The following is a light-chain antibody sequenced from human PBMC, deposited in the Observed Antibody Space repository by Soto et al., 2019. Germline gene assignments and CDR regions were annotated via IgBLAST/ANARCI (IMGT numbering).Light chain of an antibody. CDR2: DVS. V-gene: IGKV1-5*01. CDR3: QHYNSAPRT. Sequence: DIQMTQSPSTVSAYVGDSVTITCRASQSITTWLAWYQQRPGKAPKLLIYDVSSLQSGVPSRFSGSGSGTEFTLTISSLQPDDFATYYCQHYNSAPRTFGQGTKVDIK. J-gene: IGKJ1*01. CDR1: QSITTW.